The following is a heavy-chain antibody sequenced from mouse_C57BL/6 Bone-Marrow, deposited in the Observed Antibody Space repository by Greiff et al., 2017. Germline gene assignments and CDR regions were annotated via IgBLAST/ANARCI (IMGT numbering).Heavy chain of an antibody. CDR1: GYTFTSYW. D-gene: IGHD2-5*01. V-gene: IGHV1-56*01. CDR2: IFPGSGST. Sequence: VQLQQSGPELVRPGASVKISCKAPGYTFTSYWMQWVRQRPGQGLEWIGEIFPGSGSTYYNEKFKGKATLTVDKSSSTAYMQLSSLTSEDSAVYFCARHYSSFFNYWGQGTTLTVSS. J-gene: IGHJ2*01. CDR3: ARHYSSFFNY.